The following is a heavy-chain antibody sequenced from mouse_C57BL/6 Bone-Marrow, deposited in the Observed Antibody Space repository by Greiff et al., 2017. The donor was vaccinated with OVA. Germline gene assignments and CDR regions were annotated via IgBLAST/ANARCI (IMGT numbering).Heavy chain of an antibody. CDR3: ANGLRRGYFDV. D-gene: IGHD2-2*01. Sequence: EVKVVESGGDLVKPGGSLKLSCAASGFTFSSYGMSWVRQTPDKRLEWVATISSGGSYTYYPDSVKGRFTISRDNAKNTLYLQLSRLKSEDTAMDYGANGLRRGYFDVWGTGTTVTVSS. CDR2: ISSGGSYT. CDR1: GFTFSSYG. J-gene: IGHJ1*03. V-gene: IGHV5-6*01.